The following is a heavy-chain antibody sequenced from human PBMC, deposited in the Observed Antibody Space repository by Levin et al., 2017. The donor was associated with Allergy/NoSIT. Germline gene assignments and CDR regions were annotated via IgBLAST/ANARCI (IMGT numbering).Heavy chain of an antibody. J-gene: IGHJ4*02. CDR1: GFTFDDYA. D-gene: IGHD4-23*01. CDR3: AKDTQDYEYGGIDY. V-gene: IGHV3-9*01. CDR2: ISCNSGSI. Sequence: SLKISCAASGFTFDDYAMHWVRQAPGKGLEWVSGISCNSGSIGYADSVKGRFTISRDNAKNSLYLQMNSLRAEDTALYYCAKDTQDYEYGGIDYWGKGTLVTVSA.